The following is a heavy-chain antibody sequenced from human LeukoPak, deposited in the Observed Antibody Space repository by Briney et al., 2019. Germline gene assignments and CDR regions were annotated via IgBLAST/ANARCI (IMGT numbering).Heavy chain of an antibody. J-gene: IGHJ4*02. CDR2: ISSSGSTI. CDR3: ARDEIYAGVVPAATI. CDR1: GFTFSSYE. D-gene: IGHD2-2*01. V-gene: IGHV3-48*03. Sequence: GGSLRLSCAASGFTFSSYEMNWVRQAPGKGLEWVSYISSSGSTIYYADSVKGRFTISRDNAKNSLYLQMNSLRAEDTAVYYCARDEIYAGVVPAATIWGQGTLVTVSS.